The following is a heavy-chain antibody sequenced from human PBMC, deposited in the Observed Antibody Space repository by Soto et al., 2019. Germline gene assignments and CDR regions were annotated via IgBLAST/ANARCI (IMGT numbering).Heavy chain of an antibody. J-gene: IGHJ4*02. V-gene: IGHV1-8*01. CDR2: MNPESGNI. D-gene: IGHD2-2*01. CDR1: GYTFTSHD. CDR3: ARFVRHQLPTIDF. Sequence: ASVKVSCKASGYTFTSHDINWVRQATGQGLEWMGWMNPESGNIGYAQKFQGRVTMTRNTSISTAYMDLIGLRSDDTAVYYCARFVRHQLPTIDFWGQGTMVTSPQ.